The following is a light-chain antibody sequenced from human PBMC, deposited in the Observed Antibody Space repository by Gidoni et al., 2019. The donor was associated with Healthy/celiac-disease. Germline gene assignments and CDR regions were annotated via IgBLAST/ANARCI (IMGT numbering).Light chain of an antibody. CDR1: QSVSSSY. J-gene: IGKJ4*01. CDR3: QQYGSSHLT. CDR2: GAS. V-gene: IGKV3-20*01. Sequence: IVLTQSPGTLSLSPGESSNLSCRASQSVSSSYLAWYQQKPGQAPRLLIYGASSRAPGIPDRFSGSGSGTDFTLTISRLEPEDFAVYYCQQYGSSHLTFXGXTKVXIK.